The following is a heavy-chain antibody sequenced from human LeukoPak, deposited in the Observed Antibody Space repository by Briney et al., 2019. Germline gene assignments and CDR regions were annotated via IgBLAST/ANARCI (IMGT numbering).Heavy chain of an antibody. CDR1: GFTFGSYA. D-gene: IGHD4-17*01. CDR3: ARPPYGDYDGSPYYFDY. V-gene: IGHV3-30-3*01. J-gene: IGHJ4*02. CDR2: ISYDGSNK. Sequence: GRSLRLSCAASGFTFGSYAMHWVRQAPGKGLEWVAVISYDGSNKYYADSVKGRFTISRDNSKNTLYLQMNSLGAEDTAVYYCARPPYGDYDGSPYYFDYWGQGTLVTVSS.